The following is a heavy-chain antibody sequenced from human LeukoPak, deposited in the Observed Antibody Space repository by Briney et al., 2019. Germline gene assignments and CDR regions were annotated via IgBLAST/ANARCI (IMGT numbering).Heavy chain of an antibody. D-gene: IGHD2-2*01. CDR3: ARGLYDCSSTSCYFGFDP. V-gene: IGHV3-48*01. CDR1: GFIFRSYS. CDR2: ISSSSSTI. J-gene: IGHJ5*02. Sequence: GGSLRLSCAASGFIFRSYSMNWVRQAPGKGLEWVSYISSSSSTIYYADSVKGRFTISRDNAKNSLYLQMSSLRAEDTAVYYCARGLYDCSSTSCYFGFDPWGQGTLVTVSS.